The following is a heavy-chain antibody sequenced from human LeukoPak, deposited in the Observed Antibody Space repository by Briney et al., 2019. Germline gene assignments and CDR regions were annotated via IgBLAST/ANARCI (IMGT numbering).Heavy chain of an antibody. J-gene: IGHJ4*02. D-gene: IGHD3-22*01. Sequence: PSETLSLTCTVSGGSISSYYWSWIRQPPGKGLEWIGYIYYSGSTNYNPSLKSRVTISVDTSKNQFSLKLSSVTAADTAVYYCAGEHYYYDSSAPAVWGQGTLVTVSS. CDR3: AGEHYYYDSSAPAV. CDR2: IYYSGST. V-gene: IGHV4-59*01. CDR1: GGSISSYY.